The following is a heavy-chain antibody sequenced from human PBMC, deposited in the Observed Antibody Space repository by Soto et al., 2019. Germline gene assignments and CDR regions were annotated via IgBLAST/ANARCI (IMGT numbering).Heavy chain of an antibody. CDR3: AAETPYSSSQLTSYGMDV. V-gene: IGHV1-58*01. CDR1: GFTFTSSA. Sequence: ASVKVSCKASGFTFTSSAVQWVRQARGQRLEWIGWIVVGSGNTNYAQKFQERVTITRDMSTSTAYMELSSLRSEDTAVYYCAAETPYSSSQLTSYGMDVWGQGTTVTVSS. D-gene: IGHD6-13*01. J-gene: IGHJ6*02. CDR2: IVVGSGNT.